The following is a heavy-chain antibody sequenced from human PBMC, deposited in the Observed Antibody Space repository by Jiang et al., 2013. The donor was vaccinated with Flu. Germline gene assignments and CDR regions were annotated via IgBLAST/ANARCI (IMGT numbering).Heavy chain of an antibody. CDR1: GFTFSSYS. CDR3: ARDLRITMIVVVIPGAFDI. V-gene: IGHV3-21*01. D-gene: IGHD3-22*01. J-gene: IGHJ3*02. Sequence: VQLVESGGGLVKPGGSLRLSCAASGFTFSSYSMNWVRQAPGKGLEWVSSISSSSSYIYYADSVKGRFTISRDNAKNSLYLQMNSLRAEDTAVYYCARDLRITMIVVVIPGAFDIWGQGQWSPSLQ. CDR2: ISSSSSYI.